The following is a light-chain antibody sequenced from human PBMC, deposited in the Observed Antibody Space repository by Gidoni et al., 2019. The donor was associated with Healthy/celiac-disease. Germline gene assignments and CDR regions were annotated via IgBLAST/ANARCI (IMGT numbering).Light chain of an antibody. CDR1: SSDVGGYNY. CDR2: EVS. V-gene: IGLV2-8*01. J-gene: IGLJ2*01. Sequence: QSSLTQPPSASRSPGQSVTISCTGTSSDVGGYNYVSWYQQHPGKAPKLMIYEVSKRPSGVPDRFSGAKSGNTASLTVSGLQAEDEADYYCSSYAGSKNYVVFGGGTKLTVL. CDR3: SSYAGSKNYVV.